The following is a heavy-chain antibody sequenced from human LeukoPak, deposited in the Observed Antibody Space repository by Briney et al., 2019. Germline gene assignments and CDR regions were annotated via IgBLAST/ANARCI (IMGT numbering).Heavy chain of an antibody. J-gene: IGHJ4*02. CDR2: MYHSGST. Sequence: SETLSLTCTVSGGSISGYHWSWIRQPPGKGLEWIGNMYHSGSTYYNPSLKSRVTISIDTSKNQFSLKLTSVTAADTAVYYCARIGSFSSADYWGQGTLVTVSS. CDR1: GGSISGYH. CDR3: ARIGSFSSADY. V-gene: IGHV4-59*04. D-gene: IGHD6-19*01.